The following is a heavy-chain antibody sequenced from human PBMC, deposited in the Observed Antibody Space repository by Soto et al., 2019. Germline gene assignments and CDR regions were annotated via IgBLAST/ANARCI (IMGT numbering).Heavy chain of an antibody. J-gene: IGHJ4*02. V-gene: IGHV4-31*03. CDR2: IYYSGST. CDR1: GGSISSGGYY. Sequence: SETLSLTCTVSGGSISSGGYYWCWIRQHPGKGLEWIGYIYYSGSTYYNPSLKSRVTISVDTSKNQFSLKLSSVTAADTAVYYCASHFHYCSSTSCYAGPFDYWGQGTLVTVS. D-gene: IGHD2-2*01. CDR3: ASHFHYCSSTSCYAGPFDY.